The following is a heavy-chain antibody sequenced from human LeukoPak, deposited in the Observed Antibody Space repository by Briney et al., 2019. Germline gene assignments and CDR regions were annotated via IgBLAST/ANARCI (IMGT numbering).Heavy chain of an antibody. J-gene: IGHJ4*02. Sequence: GSLRLSCAASGFTFSSYSMNWVRQAPGKGLEWVSSISSSSSYIYYADSVKGRFTISRDNAKNSLYLQMNSLRAEDTAVYYCARDSFRVGGGKNYTPIDYWGQGTLVTVSS. CDR1: GFTFSSYS. V-gene: IGHV3-21*01. CDR2: ISSSSSYI. D-gene: IGHD3-3*01. CDR3: ARDSFRVGGGKNYTPIDY.